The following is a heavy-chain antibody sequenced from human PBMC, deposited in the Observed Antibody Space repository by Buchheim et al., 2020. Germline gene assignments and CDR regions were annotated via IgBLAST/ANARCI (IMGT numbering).Heavy chain of an antibody. CDR2: INHSGST. CDR3: ARAPYSSSYFDY. V-gene: IGHV4-34*01. J-gene: IGHJ4*02. Sequence: QVQLQQWGAGLLRPSETLSLTCAVYGGSFSGYYWSWIRQPPGKGLEWIGEINHSGSTNYNPSLKSRVTISVDTSKNQFSLKLSSVTAADTAVYYCARAPYSSSYFDYWGQGTL. D-gene: IGHD6-6*01. CDR1: GGSFSGYY.